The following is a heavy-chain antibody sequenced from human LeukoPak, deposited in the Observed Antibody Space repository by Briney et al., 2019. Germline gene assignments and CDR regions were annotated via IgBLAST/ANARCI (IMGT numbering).Heavy chain of an antibody. Sequence: SETLSLTCTVSGGSISSSSYYWGRIRQPPGKGLEWIGSIYYSGSTYYNPSLKGRVTISVDTSKNQFSLKLSSVTAADTAVYYCAGLWFGELLYNWFDPWGQGTLVTVSS. V-gene: IGHV4-39*01. CDR3: AGLWFGELLYNWFDP. CDR1: GGSISSSSYY. CDR2: IYYSGST. J-gene: IGHJ5*01. D-gene: IGHD3-10*01.